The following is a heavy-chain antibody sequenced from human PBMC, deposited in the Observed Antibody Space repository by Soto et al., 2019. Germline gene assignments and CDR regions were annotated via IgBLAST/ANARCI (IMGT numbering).Heavy chain of an antibody. V-gene: IGHV3-23*01. D-gene: IGHD6-13*01. CDR3: AKWAIAAAGKTIDY. CDR2: ISGSGGST. Sequence: GWSLILSCAASGFTFSSYAMSWVRQAPGKGLEWVSAISGSGGSTYYADSVKGRFTISRDNSKNTLYLQMNSLRAEDTAVYYCAKWAIAAAGKTIDYWGQGTLVTVS. J-gene: IGHJ4*02. CDR1: GFTFSSYA.